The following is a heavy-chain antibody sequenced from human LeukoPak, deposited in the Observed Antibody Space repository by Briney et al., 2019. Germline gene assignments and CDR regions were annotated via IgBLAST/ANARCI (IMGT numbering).Heavy chain of an antibody. V-gene: IGHV3-15*01. CDR2: IKSKTDGGTT. Sequence: PGGSLRLSCAASGFTFSNAWMSWVRQAPGKGLEWVGRIKSKTDGGTTDYAAPVKGRFTISRDDSKNTLYLQMNSLKTEDTAVYYCTTGLNYYDSSGYYDDAFDIWGQGTMVTVSS. CDR3: TTGLNYYDSSGYYDDAFDI. D-gene: IGHD3-22*01. J-gene: IGHJ3*02. CDR1: GFTFSNAW.